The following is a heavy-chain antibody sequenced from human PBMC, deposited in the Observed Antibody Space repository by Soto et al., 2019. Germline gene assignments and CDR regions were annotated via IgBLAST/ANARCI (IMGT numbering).Heavy chain of an antibody. V-gene: IGHV1-8*01. CDR2: MNPNSGNT. CDR1: GYSFTSYA. J-gene: IGHJ4*02. D-gene: IGHD3-10*01. CDR3: ARDLAFGLSDY. Sequence: ASVKVSSKASGYSFTSYAINSLRQATGQGFEYLGWMNPNSGNTGYVKKFQGRVTMTRDTSMSTAYMELSSLRSEDTAVYYCARDLAFGLSDYWCQGTLVTVSS.